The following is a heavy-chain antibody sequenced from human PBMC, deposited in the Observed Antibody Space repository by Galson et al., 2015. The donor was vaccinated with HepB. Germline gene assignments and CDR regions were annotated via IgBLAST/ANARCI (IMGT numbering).Heavy chain of an antibody. J-gene: IGHJ4*02. CDR1: GFTFSYSG. D-gene: IGHD1-1*01. CDR2: IGSRSTT. CDR3: VKGTTDPDY. Sequence: SLRLSCAVSGFTFSYSGMTWVRQAPGKGLECVSAIGSRSTTDYAGSVKGRFTISRDNSKNTLFLQMDSLRAEDTAVYYCVKGTTDPDYWGRGTLVTVSS. V-gene: IGHV3-23*01.